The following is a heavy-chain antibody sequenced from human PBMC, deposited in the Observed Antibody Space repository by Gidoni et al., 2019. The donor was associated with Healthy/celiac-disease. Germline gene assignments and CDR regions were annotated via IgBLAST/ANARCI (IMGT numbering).Heavy chain of an antibody. CDR2: ISSSSSTI. CDR3: ATLAVAGGYYYDGMDV. V-gene: IGHV3-48*01. CDR1: GFTFSSYS. Sequence: EVQLVESGGGLVQPGGSLRLSCAASGFTFSSYSMNWVRQAPGKGLVWVSYISSSSSTIYYADSVKGRLTISRDNAKNSLYLQMNSLRAEDTAVYYCATLAVAGGYYYDGMDVWGQGTTVTVSS. D-gene: IGHD6-19*01. J-gene: IGHJ6*02.